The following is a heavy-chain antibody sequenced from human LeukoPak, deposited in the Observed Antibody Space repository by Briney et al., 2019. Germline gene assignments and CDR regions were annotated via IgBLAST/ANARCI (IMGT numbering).Heavy chain of an antibody. D-gene: IGHD6-19*01. J-gene: IGHJ4*02. CDR2: IRTKPYGETT. CDR3: TAQDYTSGWNNLERDY. V-gene: IGHV3-49*04. CDR1: GFTLCDYA. Sequence: PGGSLRLSCQASGFTLCDYAMSWVRQAPGKGLEWIGFIRTKPYGETTEYAASVKGRFTISRDDSKSIASLQMNSLRTEDTAVYYCTAQDYTSGWNNLERDYWGRGTLVTVSS.